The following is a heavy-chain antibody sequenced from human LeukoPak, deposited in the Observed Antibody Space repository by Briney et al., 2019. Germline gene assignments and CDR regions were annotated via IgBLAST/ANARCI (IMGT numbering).Heavy chain of an antibody. CDR2: IYPGDSDT. CDR3: ARTFPYGSGSYGY. CDR1: GYSFTNYW. D-gene: IGHD3-10*01. V-gene: IGHV5-51*01. J-gene: IGHJ4*02. Sequence: GESLTISCKGSGYSFTNYWIAWVRQMPGKGLEWMGFIYPGDSDTRYSPSFQGQVTISADKSITTACLQWSSLKASDTAMYYCARTFPYGSGSYGYWGQGTLVTVSS.